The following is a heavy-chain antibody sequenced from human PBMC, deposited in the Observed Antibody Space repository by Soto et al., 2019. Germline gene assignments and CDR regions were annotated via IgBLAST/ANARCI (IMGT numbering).Heavy chain of an antibody. J-gene: IGHJ6*02. V-gene: IGHV3-21*01. CDR1: GFTFRTYT. CDR3: ARDRGYDAHDFYYNAMDV. D-gene: IGHD2-15*01. CDR2: IRGFSPYT. Sequence: GGSLRLSCISSGFTFRTYTMNWVRQAPGKGLEWVSGIRGFSPYTFYAESVKGRFTISRDNAKNSLFLQMNSLRAEDTAVYYCARDRGYDAHDFYYNAMDVWGQGTTVTVSS.